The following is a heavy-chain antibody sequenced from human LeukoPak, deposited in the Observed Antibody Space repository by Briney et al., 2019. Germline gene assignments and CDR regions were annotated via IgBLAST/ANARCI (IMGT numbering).Heavy chain of an antibody. CDR3: ARNPSGSYYYYYYGMDV. J-gene: IGHJ6*02. CDR1: GGTFSSYA. V-gene: IGHV1-69*04. CDR2: IIPILGIA. D-gene: IGHD1-26*01. Sequence: GASVKVSCKASGGTFSSYAISWVRQAPGQGLEWMGRIIPILGIANCAQKFQGRVTITADKSTSTAYMELSSLRSEDTAVYYCARNPSGSYYYYYYGMDVWGQGTTVTVSS.